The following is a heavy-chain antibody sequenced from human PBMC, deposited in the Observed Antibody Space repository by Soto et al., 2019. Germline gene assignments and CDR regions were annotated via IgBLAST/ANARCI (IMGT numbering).Heavy chain of an antibody. D-gene: IGHD2-2*01. CDR2: INHKGST. V-gene: IGHV4-34*01. Sequence: SETLSLTCVVYGGSFSGYYWSWIRQSPGKGLEWIGGINHKGSTNYNPSLESRVTISVDTSKNQFSLKLPSVTAADTAMYYCARDGFCTSTTCRVGNWFDPWGQGTLVTVSS. CDR1: GGSFSGYY. CDR3: ARDGFCTSTTCRVGNWFDP. J-gene: IGHJ5*02.